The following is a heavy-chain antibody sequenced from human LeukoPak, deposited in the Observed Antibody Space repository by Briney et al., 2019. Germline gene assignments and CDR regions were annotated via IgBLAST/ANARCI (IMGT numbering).Heavy chain of an antibody. CDR1: GFTFSSYG. Sequence: GRSLRLSCAASGFTFSSYGMHWVRQAPGKGLEWVAVIWYDGSNKYYADSVKGRFTISRDNSKNTLYLQMNSLRAEDTAVYYCARGSLFGVVDSFDYWGQGTLVTVSS. D-gene: IGHD3-3*01. J-gene: IGHJ4*02. CDR2: IWYDGSNK. CDR3: ARGSLFGVVDSFDY. V-gene: IGHV3-33*01.